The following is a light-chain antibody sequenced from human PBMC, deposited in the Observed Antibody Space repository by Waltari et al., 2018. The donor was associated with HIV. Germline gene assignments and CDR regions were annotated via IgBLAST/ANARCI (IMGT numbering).Light chain of an antibody. J-gene: IGKJ1*01. Sequence: DIQMTQSPSFVSASVGDRVTITCRASQGVSSWLAWYQQKPGKAPGLLIYGVSILQSGGPTRFSGRGSGTDFTLTIDSLQPEDFATYYCQQANNFPRTFGQGTKVEIK. CDR1: QGVSSW. CDR3: QQANNFPRT. V-gene: IGKV1-12*01. CDR2: GVS.